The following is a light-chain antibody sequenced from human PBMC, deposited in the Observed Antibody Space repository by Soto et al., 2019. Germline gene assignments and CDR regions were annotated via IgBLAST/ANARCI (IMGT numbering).Light chain of an antibody. CDR2: DVS. J-gene: IGLJ3*02. CDR3: CSYAGNLLWV. CDR1: SSDVGGSNF. V-gene: IGLV2-11*01. Sequence: QSALTQPRSVSGSPGQSVTISCTGSSSDVGGSNFVSWYQQHPVKAPKLVIYDVSKRPSGVPDRFSGSKSGNTASLTISGLQAEDEADYYCCSYAGNLLWVFGGGTKLTVL.